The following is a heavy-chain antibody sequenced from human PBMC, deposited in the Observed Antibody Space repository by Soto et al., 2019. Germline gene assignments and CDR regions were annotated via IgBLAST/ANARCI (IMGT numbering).Heavy chain of an antibody. Sequence: PGESLKISCKGSGYSFTRYWIGWVRQMPGKGLEWMAIIHPGDSVTRYGPSFQGQVTISADKSISTAYLQWSSLKASDTAVYYCARWPAGSTASHFDNWGPGTLVTVSS. V-gene: IGHV5-51*01. J-gene: IGHJ4*02. CDR2: IHPGDSVT. CDR1: GYSFTRYW. CDR3: ARWPAGSTASHFDN.